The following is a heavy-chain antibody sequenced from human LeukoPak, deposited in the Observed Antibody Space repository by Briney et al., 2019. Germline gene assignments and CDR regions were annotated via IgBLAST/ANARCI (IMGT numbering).Heavy chain of an antibody. CDR1: GFTFSSHW. Sequence: PGGSLRLSCAVSGFTFSSHWMLWVRQAPGKGLEWVSSDGSGTGYTDSVKGRFTVSRDNARNTLYLQMNSLRAEDTAVYYCARARWYSCDYWGQGTLVTVSS. CDR2: SDGSGT. V-gene: IGHV3-74*01. J-gene: IGHJ4*02. CDR3: ARARWYSCDY. D-gene: IGHD5-24*01.